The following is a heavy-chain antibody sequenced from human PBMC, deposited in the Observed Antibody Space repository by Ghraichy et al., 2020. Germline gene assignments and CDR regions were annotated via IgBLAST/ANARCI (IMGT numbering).Heavy chain of an antibody. Sequence: KGGRQAPGQGLEWMGWINTNTGNPTYAQGFTGRFVFSLDTSVSTAYLQISSLKAEDTAVYYCARGWQQLDYWGQGTLVTVSS. D-gene: IGHD6-13*01. V-gene: IGHV7-4-1*02. J-gene: IGHJ4*02. CDR3: ARGWQQLDY. CDR2: INTNTGNP.